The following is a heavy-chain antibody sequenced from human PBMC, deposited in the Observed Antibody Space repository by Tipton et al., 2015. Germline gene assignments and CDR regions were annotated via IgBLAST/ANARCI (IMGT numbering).Heavy chain of an antibody. V-gene: IGHV3-73*01. CDR1: GFTFSNAW. J-gene: IGHJ4*02. CDR2: IRNKANNYAT. Sequence: SLRLSCAASGFTFSNAWMSWVRQAPGKGLEWVGRIRNKANNYATSYAVSVKGRFIISRDDSTNTTYLQMNSLKTEDTAVYYCTLPPHFWGQGTLVTVSS. CDR3: TLPPHF.